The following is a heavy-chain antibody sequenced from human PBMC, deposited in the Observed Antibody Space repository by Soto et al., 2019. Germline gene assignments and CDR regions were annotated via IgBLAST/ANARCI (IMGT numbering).Heavy chain of an antibody. D-gene: IGHD3-10*01. J-gene: IGHJ6*02. CDR3: ASGKMVRGPRPQYYVYFGMDV. CDR2: VSNYNGNR. CDR1: GYSFTNFG. Sequence: QVQLVQSGLEVKKPGASVKVSCKASGYSFTNFGFNWVRQAPGQGLEWMGWVSNYNGNRKYAEKFQGRVTMTTDTSANTAYMELGSLRSDDTALYYCASGKMVRGPRPQYYVYFGMDVRGQGTTLIVSS. V-gene: IGHV1-18*01.